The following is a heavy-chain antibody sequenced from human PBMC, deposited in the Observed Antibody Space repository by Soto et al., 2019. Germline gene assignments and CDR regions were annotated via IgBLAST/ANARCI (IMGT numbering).Heavy chain of an antibody. Sequence: EVQLLESGGGLVQPGGSLRLSCGASGFSFNNYAMSWVRQAPGKGLEWVSVISDSGTDTDYAESVKGRFTISRDNSRNTLSLHMSSLSAEDTALYFCAKNLHLGELSFRKDFFDVWGQGTMVTVSS. CDR1: GFSFNNYA. J-gene: IGHJ3*01. V-gene: IGHV3-23*01. CDR2: ISDSGTDT. CDR3: AKNLHLGELSFRKDFFDV. D-gene: IGHD3-16*01.